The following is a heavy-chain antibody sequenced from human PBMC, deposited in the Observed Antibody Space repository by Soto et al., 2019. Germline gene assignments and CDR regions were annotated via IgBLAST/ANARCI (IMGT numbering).Heavy chain of an antibody. CDR1: GYTFTSYG. V-gene: IGHV1-18*01. CDR3: AGGEDYCAYVGADAFDI. Sequence: QVQLVQSGAEVKKPGASVKVSCKASGYTFTSYGISWVRQAPGQGLEWMGWISAYNGNTNYAQKLQGRVTMTTDTTTSPADLELRGLRSGGTAVYYCAGGEDYCAYVGADAFDIWGQGTMVTVSS. D-gene: IGHD4-17*01. J-gene: IGHJ3*02. CDR2: ISAYNGNT.